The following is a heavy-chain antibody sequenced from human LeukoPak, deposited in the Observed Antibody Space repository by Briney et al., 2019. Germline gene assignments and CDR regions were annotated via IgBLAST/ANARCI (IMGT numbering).Heavy chain of an antibody. Sequence: GGSLRLSCAASGFTFSSYSMNWVRQAPGKGLEWVSSISSSSSYIYCADSVKGRFIISRDNAKNSLYLQMNSLRAEDTAVYYCAHGGNSPFDYWGQGTLVTVSS. CDR3: AHGGNSPFDY. V-gene: IGHV3-21*04. CDR1: GFTFSSYS. CDR2: ISSSSSYI. D-gene: IGHD4-23*01. J-gene: IGHJ4*02.